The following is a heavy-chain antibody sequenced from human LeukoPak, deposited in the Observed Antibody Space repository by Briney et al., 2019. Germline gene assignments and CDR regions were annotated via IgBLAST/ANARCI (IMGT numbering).Heavy chain of an antibody. CDR1: GGSFSGYY. J-gene: IGHJ4*02. CDR2: IDHSGST. D-gene: IGHD3-16*02. Sequence: SETLSLTCAVYGGSFSGYYWSWIRQPPGRGLEWIGEIDHSGSTNYNPSLKSRVTISVDTSKNQFSLKLSSVTAADTAVYYCARGLFINYDYVWGSYRRSYFDYWGQGTLVTVSS. V-gene: IGHV4-34*01. CDR3: ARGLFINYDYVWGSYRRSYFDY.